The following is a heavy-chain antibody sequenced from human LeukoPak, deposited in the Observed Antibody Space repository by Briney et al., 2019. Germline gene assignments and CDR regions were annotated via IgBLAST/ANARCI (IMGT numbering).Heavy chain of an antibody. CDR2: ISSSGSTI. J-gene: IGHJ6*04. V-gene: IGHV3-48*03. CDR1: RFTFSSYE. Sequence: PGGSLRLSCAGSRFTFSSYEMNGVRQAPGKGLEWVSYISSSGSTIYYADSVKGRFTISRDNAKNSLYLQMNSLRAEDTAVYYCAELGITMIGGVWGKGTTVSISS. D-gene: IGHD3-10*02. CDR3: AELGITMIGGV.